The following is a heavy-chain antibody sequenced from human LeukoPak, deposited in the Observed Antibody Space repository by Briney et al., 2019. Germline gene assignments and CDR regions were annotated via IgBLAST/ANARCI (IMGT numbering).Heavy chain of an antibody. Sequence: PGRSLRLSCAASGFTFSSYAMHWVRQAPGKGLEWVASISENGRAKPYVASVRGRFTISRDNTKNSLYLQMNSLRVEDTAVYYCARGGAAAARKRGIDYWGQGTLVTVSS. D-gene: IGHD6-13*01. V-gene: IGHV3-7*01. CDR2: ISENGRAK. CDR1: GFTFSSYA. CDR3: ARGGAAAARKRGIDY. J-gene: IGHJ4*02.